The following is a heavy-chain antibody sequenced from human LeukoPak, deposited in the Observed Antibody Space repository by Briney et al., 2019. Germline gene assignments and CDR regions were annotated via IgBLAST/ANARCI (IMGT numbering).Heavy chain of an antibody. CDR2: INPNGGI. Sequence: GASVKVSCKASGYTFTDHYIYWMRQAPGQGLEWMGWINPNGGIDSAQKFQGRVTMTRDMSVNTVYMEVTRLTVDDTAVYYCARGGTNLVLIGNFFDSWGQGTLVTVST. V-gene: IGHV1-2*02. CDR1: GYTFTDHY. CDR3: ARGGTNLVLIGNFFDS. J-gene: IGHJ4*01. D-gene: IGHD1-20*01.